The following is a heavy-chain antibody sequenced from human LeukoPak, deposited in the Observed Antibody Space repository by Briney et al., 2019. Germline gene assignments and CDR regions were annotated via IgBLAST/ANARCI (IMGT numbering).Heavy chain of an antibody. D-gene: IGHD3-9*01. J-gene: IGHJ4*02. CDR1: GVSMSGYY. V-gene: IGHV4-59*01. Sequence: SETLSLTCSVSGVSMSGYYWSWNRQPPGKGLEWIGSIHYNGGADYNPSLKTRVTISLDTSRSQFSLKLGSVTAADTAVYYCARGRVPGYWGQGALVTVSS. CDR3: ARGRVPGY. CDR2: IHYNGGA.